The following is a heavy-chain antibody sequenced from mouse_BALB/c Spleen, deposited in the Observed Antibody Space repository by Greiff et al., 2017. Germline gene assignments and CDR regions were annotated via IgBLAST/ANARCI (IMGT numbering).Heavy chain of an antibody. Sequence: QVQLQQSGPELVKPGASVKISCKASGYAFSSSWMNWVKQRPGQGLEWIGRIYPGDGDTNYNGKFKGKATLTADKSSSTAYMQLSSLTSVDSAVYFCARSTVVAPHFDYWGQGTTLTVSS. CDR1: GYAFSSSW. D-gene: IGHD1-1*01. CDR3: ARSTVVAPHFDY. CDR2: IYPGDGDT. V-gene: IGHV1-82*01. J-gene: IGHJ2*01.